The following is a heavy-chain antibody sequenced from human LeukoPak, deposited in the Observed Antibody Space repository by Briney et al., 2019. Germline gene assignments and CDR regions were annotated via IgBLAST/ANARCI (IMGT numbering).Heavy chain of an antibody. Sequence: GGSLRLSCAASGFTFSSYATTWVRQAPGKGLEWVSGISGSGGSTYYADSVKGRFTISRDNSKNTLYLQMNSLRAEDTAIYYCAKGRSGSYNFDNWDQGTLVTVSS. CDR1: GFTFSSYA. D-gene: IGHD1-26*01. CDR3: AKGRSGSYNFDN. V-gene: IGHV3-23*01. CDR2: ISGSGGST. J-gene: IGHJ4*02.